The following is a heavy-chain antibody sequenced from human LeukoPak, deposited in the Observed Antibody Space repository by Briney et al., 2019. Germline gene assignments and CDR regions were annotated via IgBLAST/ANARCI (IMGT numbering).Heavy chain of an antibody. CDR2: ISAYNGNT. V-gene: IGHV1-18*04. J-gene: IGHJ3*02. Sequence: ASVKVSCKASGYTFTGYYMHWVRQAPGQGLEWMGWISAYNGNTNYAQKLQGRVTMTIDTSTSTAYMELRSLRPDDTAVYYCARDPQGTDIWGQGTMVTVSS. D-gene: IGHD1-1*01. CDR1: GYTFTGYY. CDR3: ARDPQGTDI.